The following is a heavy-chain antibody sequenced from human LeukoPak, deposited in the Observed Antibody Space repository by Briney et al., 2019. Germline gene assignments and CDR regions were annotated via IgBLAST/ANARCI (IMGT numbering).Heavy chain of an antibody. CDR2: IDWDDDK. V-gene: IGHV2-70*01. CDR1: RFSLSTSGMC. D-gene: IGHD6-13*01. Sequence: SGPALVKPTQTLTLTCTFSRFSLSTSGMCVSWIRQPPGKALEWLALIDWDDDKYYSTSLKTRLTISKDTSKNQVVLTMTNMDPVGTATYYCARIPDSRERGRVDYWGQGTLVTVSS. J-gene: IGHJ4*02. CDR3: ARIPDSRERGRVDY.